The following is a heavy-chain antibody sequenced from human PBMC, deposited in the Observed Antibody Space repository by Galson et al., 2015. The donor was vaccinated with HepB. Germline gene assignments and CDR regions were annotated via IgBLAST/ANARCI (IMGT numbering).Heavy chain of an antibody. CDR1: GDSISSSNW. Sequence: ETLSLTCAVSGDSISSSNWWSWVRQPPGKGLEWIGEISHSGSTNYNPSLKSRVTISVDKSKNQFSLKLSSVTAADTAVYYCARETVGASFDYWGQGTLVTVSS. CDR2: ISHSGST. D-gene: IGHD1-26*01. J-gene: IGHJ4*02. CDR3: ARETVGASFDY. V-gene: IGHV4-4*02.